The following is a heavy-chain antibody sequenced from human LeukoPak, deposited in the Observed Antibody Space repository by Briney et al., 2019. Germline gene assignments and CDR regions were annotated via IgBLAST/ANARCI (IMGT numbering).Heavy chain of an antibody. J-gene: IGHJ4*02. CDR2: IYYSGST. V-gene: IGHV4-59*01. CDR3: AGYYYDSSRYYYAY. D-gene: IGHD3-22*01. CDR1: GGSISSYY. Sequence: PSETLSLTCTVSGGSISSYYWSWIRQPPGKGLEWIGYIYYSGSTNYNPSLKSRVTISVDTSKNQFSLKLSSVTAADTAVYYCAGYYYDSSRYYYAYWGQGTLVTVSS.